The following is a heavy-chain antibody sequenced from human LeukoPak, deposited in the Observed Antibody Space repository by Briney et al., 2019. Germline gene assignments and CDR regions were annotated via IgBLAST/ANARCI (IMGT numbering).Heavy chain of an antibody. CDR3: AKSVSPSGWSPNY. J-gene: IGHJ4*02. Sequence: GGSLRLSCAASGFTFSSYAMSWVRQAPGKGLESVSAISGSGVRTYYADSVKGRFTISRDNSKNTLYLQMNSLRAEDTAVYYCAKSVSPSGWSPNYWGQGTLVTVSS. CDR1: GFTFSSYA. V-gene: IGHV3-23*01. D-gene: IGHD6-19*01. CDR2: ISGSGVRT.